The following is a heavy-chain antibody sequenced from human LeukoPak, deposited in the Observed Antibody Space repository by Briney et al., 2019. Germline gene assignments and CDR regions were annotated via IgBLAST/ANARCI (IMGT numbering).Heavy chain of an antibody. Sequence: GGSLRLSCAASGFTFSSYAMSCVRQAPGKGLEWVSAISGSGGSTYYADSVKGRFTISRDNSKNTLYLQMNSLRAEDTAVYYCAKDHIRYYDYVWGSYRFDYWGQGTLVTVSS. D-gene: IGHD3-16*02. CDR3: AKDHIRYYDYVWGSYRFDY. CDR1: GFTFSSYA. J-gene: IGHJ4*02. CDR2: ISGSGGST. V-gene: IGHV3-23*01.